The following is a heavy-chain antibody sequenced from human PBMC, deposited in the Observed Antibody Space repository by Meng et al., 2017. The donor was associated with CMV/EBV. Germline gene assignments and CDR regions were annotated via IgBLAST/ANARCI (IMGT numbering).Heavy chain of an antibody. CDR2: IYYSGST. CDR1: GGSISSGGYY. CDR3: AREVAEGRYYYYGMDV. J-gene: IGHJ6*02. Sequence: SETLSLTCTASGGSISSGGYYWSWIRQHPGKGLEWIGYIYYSGSTYYNPSLKSRVTISVDTSKNQFSLKLSSVTAADTAVYYCAREVAEGRYYYYGMDVWGQGTTVTVSS. V-gene: IGHV4-31*03. D-gene: IGHD3-10*01.